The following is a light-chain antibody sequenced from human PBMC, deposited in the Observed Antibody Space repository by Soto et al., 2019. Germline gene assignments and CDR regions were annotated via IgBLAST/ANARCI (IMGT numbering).Light chain of an antibody. CDR1: SGYSNYK. CDR2: VGTGGIVG. J-gene: IGLJ2*01. Sequence: QSVLTQPPSASASLGGSVTLTCTMSSGYSNYKVDWYQQRPGKGPRFVMRVGTGGIVGSKGDDIPDRFSVLGSGLNRYLTXXXXXXXXXXXXXCGADHGSGSKFVVVFGGGTKLTV. CDR3: GADHGSGSKFVVV. V-gene: IGLV9-49*01.